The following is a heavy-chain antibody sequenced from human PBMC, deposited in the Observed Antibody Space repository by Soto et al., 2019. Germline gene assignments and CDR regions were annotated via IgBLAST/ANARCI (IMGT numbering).Heavy chain of an antibody. CDR2: ISSSSSTI. V-gene: IGHV3-48*01. CDR3: ARDSSWSFDY. Sequence: ESGGGLVQPGGSLRLSCAASGFTFSSYSMNWVRQAPGKGLEWVSYISSSSSTIYYADSVKGRFTISRDNAKNSLYLQMNSLRVEDTAVYYCARDSSWSFDYWGQGTLVTVSS. CDR1: GFTFSSYS. J-gene: IGHJ4*02. D-gene: IGHD6-13*01.